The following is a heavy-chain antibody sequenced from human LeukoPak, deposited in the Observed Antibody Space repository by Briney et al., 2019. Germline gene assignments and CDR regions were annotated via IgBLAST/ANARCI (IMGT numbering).Heavy chain of an antibody. CDR2: MNPNSGNT. CDR3: ARGRGSSWYVY. D-gene: IGHD6-13*01. V-gene: IGHV1-8*03. J-gene: IGHJ4*02. Sequence: GAXVKVSCKASGYTFTSYDINWVRQAPGQGLEWMGWMNPNSGNTDYAQKFQGRVTITRNTSISTAYMELSSLRSEDTAVYYCARGRGSSWYVYWGQGTLVTVSS. CDR1: GYTFTSYD.